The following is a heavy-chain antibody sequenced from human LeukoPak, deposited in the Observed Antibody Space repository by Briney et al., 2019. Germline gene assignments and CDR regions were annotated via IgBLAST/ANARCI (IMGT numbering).Heavy chain of an antibody. D-gene: IGHD1-1*01. V-gene: IGHV1-18*01. J-gene: IGHJ6*03. Sequence: ASVKVSCKASGYTFTNYGISWVRQAPGQGLEWMGWISAYNGNTNYAQKLQGRVTMTTDTSTSTAYMELRSLRSDNTAVYYCARGSNWNDGSNYYYYMDVWGKGTTVTISS. CDR3: ARGSNWNDGSNYYYYMDV. CDR2: ISAYNGNT. CDR1: GYTFTNYG.